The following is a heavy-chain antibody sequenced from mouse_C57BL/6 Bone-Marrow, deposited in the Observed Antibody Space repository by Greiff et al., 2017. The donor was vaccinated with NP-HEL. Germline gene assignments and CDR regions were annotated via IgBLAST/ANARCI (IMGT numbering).Heavy chain of an antibody. D-gene: IGHD2-3*01. J-gene: IGHJ4*01. CDR2: ISNGGGST. CDR3: ARQNYDGYFYYAMDY. CDR1: GFTFSDYY. V-gene: IGHV5-12*01. Sequence: EVQRVESGGGLVQPGGSLKLSCAASGFTFSDYYMYWVRQTPEKRLEWVAYISNGGGSTYYPDTVKGRFTISRDNAQNTLYLQMSSLKSEDTAMYYCARQNYDGYFYYAMDYWGQGTSVTVSS.